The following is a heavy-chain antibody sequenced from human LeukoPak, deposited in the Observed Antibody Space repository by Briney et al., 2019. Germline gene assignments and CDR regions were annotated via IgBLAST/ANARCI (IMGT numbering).Heavy chain of an antibody. D-gene: IGHD5-18*01. V-gene: IGHV1-46*01. CDR2: INPSGGST. Sequence: ASVKVSCKASGYTFTSYYMHWVRQAPGQGLEWMGRINPSGGSTSYAQKFQGRVTMTRDMSTSTVYMELSSLRSEDTAVYYCARLGCSYGWWGYFDYWGQGTLVTVSS. J-gene: IGHJ4*02. CDR1: GYTFTSYY. CDR3: ARLGCSYGWWGYFDY.